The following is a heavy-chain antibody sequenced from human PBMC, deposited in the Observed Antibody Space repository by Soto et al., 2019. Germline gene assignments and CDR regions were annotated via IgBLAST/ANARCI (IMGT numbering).Heavy chain of an antibody. CDR1: GFTFSNYV. CDR2: ISASGTST. CDR3: AKGHLTSSWYPDY. D-gene: IGHD6-13*01. J-gene: IGHJ4*02. Sequence: EVQLLESGGGLVQPGGSLRLSCAASGFTFSNYVMNWVRQAPGKGLEWVSAISASGTSTYYADSVKGRFTISRDNSKNTLYLQMNSLRAEDTAVYHCAKGHLTSSWYPDYWGQGTLVTVSS. V-gene: IGHV3-23*01.